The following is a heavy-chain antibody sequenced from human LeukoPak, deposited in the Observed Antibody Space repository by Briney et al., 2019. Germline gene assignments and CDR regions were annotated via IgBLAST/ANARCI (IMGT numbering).Heavy chain of an antibody. CDR2: INHSGST. Sequence: SETLSLTCAVYGGSFSAYYWSWIRQPPEKGLEWIGEINHSGSTNYNASLKSRVTISVDTSKNQFSLKLSSVTAADTAVYYCARGQGGSYSTFLYYMDVRGKGTTVTVSS. D-gene: IGHD3-10*01. J-gene: IGHJ6*03. CDR1: GGSFSAYY. CDR3: ARGQGGSYSTFLYYMDV. V-gene: IGHV4-34*01.